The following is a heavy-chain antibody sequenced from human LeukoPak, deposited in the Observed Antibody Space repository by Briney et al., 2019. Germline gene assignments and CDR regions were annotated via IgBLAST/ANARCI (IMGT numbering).Heavy chain of an antibody. J-gene: IGHJ4*01. Sequence: SETLSLTCTVSGGSISIYYWSWIRQPPGKGLEWIGYIYDSGSTNYNPSLKSRVTISVDTSKNQVSLNLTSMTAADTAVYYCAKSGGYGLIDYWGQGTLVTVSS. D-gene: IGHD1-26*01. CDR1: GGSISIYY. CDR2: IYDSGST. CDR3: AKSGGYGLIDY. V-gene: IGHV4-59*08.